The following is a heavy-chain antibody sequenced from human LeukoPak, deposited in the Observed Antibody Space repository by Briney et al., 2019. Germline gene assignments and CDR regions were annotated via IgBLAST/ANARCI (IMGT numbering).Heavy chain of an antibody. CDR3: AKYYGQGDYYYYYGMDV. Sequence: GGSLRLSCAASGFTFSNYAMSCVRHAPGTGLEWVSGSSGSGGSTYYADSVKGRFTISRDNSKNTLYLQMNSLRAEDTAVYYCAKYYGQGDYYYYYGMDVWGQGTTVTVSS. V-gene: IGHV3-23*01. J-gene: IGHJ6*02. CDR2: SSGSGGST. CDR1: GFTFSNYA. D-gene: IGHD4-17*01.